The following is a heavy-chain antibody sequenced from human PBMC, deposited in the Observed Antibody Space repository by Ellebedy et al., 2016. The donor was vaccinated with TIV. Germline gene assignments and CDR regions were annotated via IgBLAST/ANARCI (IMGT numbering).Heavy chain of an antibody. J-gene: IGHJ4*02. D-gene: IGHD1-26*01. CDR1: GFSFRSYW. Sequence: GESLKISCAASGFSFRSYWMHWVRQAPGKGLVWVSRIHMDGSFARYAASVKGRFTTSRDNAKNTLYLQMNSLRAEDTAVYYCARGAPGGDQWELLRYWGQGTLVTVSS. V-gene: IGHV3-74*01. CDR3: ARGAPGGDQWELLRY. CDR2: IHMDGSFA.